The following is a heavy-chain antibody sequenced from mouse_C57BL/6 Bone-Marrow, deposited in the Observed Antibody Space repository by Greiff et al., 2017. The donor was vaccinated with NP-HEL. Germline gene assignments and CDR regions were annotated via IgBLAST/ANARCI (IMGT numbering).Heavy chain of an antibody. J-gene: IGHJ1*03. CDR1: GYTFTDYN. D-gene: IGHD2-2*01. V-gene: IGHV1-18*01. Sequence: EVQLQQSGPELVKPGASVKIPCKASGYTFTDYNMDWVKQSHGKSLEWIGDINPNNGGTIYNQKFKGKATLTVDKSSSTACMELRSLTSEDTAVYYCARSVWLRRRYWYFDVWGTGTTVTVSS. CDR3: ARSVWLRRRYWYFDV. CDR2: INPNNGGT.